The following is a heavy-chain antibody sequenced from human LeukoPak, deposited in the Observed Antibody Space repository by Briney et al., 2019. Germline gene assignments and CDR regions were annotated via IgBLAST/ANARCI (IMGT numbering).Heavy chain of an antibody. CDR1: GYTFIAYY. D-gene: IGHD3-10*01. V-gene: IGHV1-2*02. CDR3: ARVWVELPSWDAFDI. J-gene: IGHJ3*02. Sequence: ASVKASCKASGYTFIAYYMHWVRQAPGQGLEWMGWINPYSGGTNYAQKFQGRVTMTRDTSINTAYMELSRLRSDDTAVYYCARVWVELPSWDAFDIWGQGTTVTVSS. CDR2: INPYSGGT.